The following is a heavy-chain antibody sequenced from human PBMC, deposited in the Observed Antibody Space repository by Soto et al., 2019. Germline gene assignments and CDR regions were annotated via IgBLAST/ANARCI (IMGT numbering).Heavy chain of an antibody. J-gene: IGHJ4*02. CDR3: ARKAWTRLDY. D-gene: IGHD1-1*01. Sequence: SETLSLTCGVSGGSLSTPVWWTWVRLTPGKGLEWIGEVFHSGSVNYNPSLQSRVTISVDKSTNHFSLRLTSVTAADTAVYYCARKAWTRLDYWGQGALVTVSS. CDR2: VFHSGSV. V-gene: IGHV4-4*02. CDR1: GGSLSTPVW.